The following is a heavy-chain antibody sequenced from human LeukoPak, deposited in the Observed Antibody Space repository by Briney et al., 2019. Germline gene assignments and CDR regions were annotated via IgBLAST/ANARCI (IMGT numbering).Heavy chain of an antibody. CDR1: GFTFSSYA. Sequence: QPGGSLRLSCAASGFTFSSYAMHWVRQAPGKGLEWVAVISYDGSNKYYADSVKGRFTISRDNSKNTLYLQMNSLRAEDTAVYYCARGGSAMGVGIQLWFYDAFDIWGQGTMVTVSS. CDR2: ISYDGSNK. J-gene: IGHJ3*02. D-gene: IGHD5-18*01. V-gene: IGHV3-30-3*01. CDR3: ARGGSAMGVGIQLWFYDAFDI.